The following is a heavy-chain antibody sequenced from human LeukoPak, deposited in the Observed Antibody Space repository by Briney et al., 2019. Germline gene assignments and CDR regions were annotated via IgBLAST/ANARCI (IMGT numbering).Heavy chain of an antibody. V-gene: IGHV4-34*01. D-gene: IGHD5-12*01. CDR1: GGSFSGYY. CDR2: INHSGST. CDR3: AICSGYPGGFDY. Sequence: SETLSLTCAVYGGSFSGYYWSWIRQPPGKGLEWIGEINHSGSTNYNPSLKSRVTISVDTSKNQFSLKLSSVTAADTAVYYCAICSGYPGGFDYWGQGTLVTVSS. J-gene: IGHJ4*02.